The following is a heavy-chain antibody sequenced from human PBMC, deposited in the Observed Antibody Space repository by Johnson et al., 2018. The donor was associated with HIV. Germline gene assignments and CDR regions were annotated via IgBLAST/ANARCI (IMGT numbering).Heavy chain of an antibody. D-gene: IGHD3-9*01. CDR3: ARDGRDLVTRGSFDV. Sequence: VQLVESGGGLVQPGGSLRLSCSASGFSVSSNYMSWVRQAPGKGLAWVSSIYCGGRTYYADSVKGRFSISRDNSKNMVYLQMNSLRPEDTAVYYCARDGRDLVTRGSFDVWGQGTVVTVSS. CDR2: IYCGGRT. V-gene: IGHV3-66*02. CDR1: GFSVSSNY. J-gene: IGHJ3*01.